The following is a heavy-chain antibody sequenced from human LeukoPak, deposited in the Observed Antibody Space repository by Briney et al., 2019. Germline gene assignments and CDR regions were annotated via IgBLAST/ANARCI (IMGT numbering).Heavy chain of an antibody. V-gene: IGHV3-23*01. CDR2: ISGSGGST. Sequence: GGSLRLSCAASGFTFSSNAMSWVRQAPAKGLEWVSAISGSGGSTYYADSVKGRFTISRDNSKSTLNLQMNSLRVEDTAVYYCAKDPRASSAYYYDRLGYWGQGTLVTVSS. J-gene: IGHJ4*02. CDR3: AKDPRASSAYYYDRLGY. CDR1: GFTFSSNA. D-gene: IGHD3-22*01.